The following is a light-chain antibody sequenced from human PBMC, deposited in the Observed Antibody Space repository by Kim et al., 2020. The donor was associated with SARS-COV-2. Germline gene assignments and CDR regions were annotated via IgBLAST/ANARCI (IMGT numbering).Light chain of an antibody. CDR1: SSNIGSNA. V-gene: IGLV1-44*01. J-gene: IGLJ3*02. Sequence: QSVLTQAPSASGTPGQRVTISCSGSSSNIGSNAVNWYQQVPGTAPKLLIYSNNQRPSGVPDRFSGSKSGTSASLAISGLQSEDEADYYCAVWDDSLKGVFGGGTKLTVL. CDR2: SNN. CDR3: AVWDDSLKGV.